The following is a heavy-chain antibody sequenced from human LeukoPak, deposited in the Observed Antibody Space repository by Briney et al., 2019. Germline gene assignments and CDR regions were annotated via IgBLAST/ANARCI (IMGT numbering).Heavy chain of an antibody. V-gene: IGHV3-30*18. J-gene: IGHJ4*02. Sequence: GGSLRLSCAASGFTFSSYGMHWVRQAPGKGLEWVAVISYDGSNKYYAGPVKGRFTISRDNSKNTLYLQMNSLRAEDTAVYYCAKRMRLVVPAAVPDYWGQGTLVTVSS. CDR1: GFTFSSYG. CDR3: AKRMRLVVPAAVPDY. D-gene: IGHD2-2*01. CDR2: ISYDGSNK.